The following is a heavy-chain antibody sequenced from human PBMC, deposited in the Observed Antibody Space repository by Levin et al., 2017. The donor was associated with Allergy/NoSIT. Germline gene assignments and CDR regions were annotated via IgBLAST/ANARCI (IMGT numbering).Heavy chain of an antibody. J-gene: IGHJ5*02. Sequence: PSETLSLTCAVYGGSFSGYYWSWIRQPPGKGLEWIGEINHSGSTNYNPSLKSRVTISVDTSKNQFSLKLSSVTAADTAVYYCARRDGYNLGWFDPWGQGTLVTVSS. CDR2: INHSGST. CDR1: GGSFSGYY. D-gene: IGHD5-24*01. V-gene: IGHV4-34*01. CDR3: ARRDGYNLGWFDP.